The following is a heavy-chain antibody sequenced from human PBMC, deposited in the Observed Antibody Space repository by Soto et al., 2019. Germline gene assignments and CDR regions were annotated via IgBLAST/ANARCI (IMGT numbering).Heavy chain of an antibody. CDR3: ARSGINYYDSSGYNPRFDY. J-gene: IGHJ4*02. D-gene: IGHD3-22*01. CDR1: GGSISSGDYY. CDR2: IYYSGST. Sequence: SETLSLTCTVSGGSISSGDYYWSWIRQPPGKGLEWIGYIYYSGSTYYNPSLKSRVTISVDTSKNQFSLKLSSVTAADTAVYYCARSGINYYDSSGYNPRFDYWGQGTLVTVSS. V-gene: IGHV4-30-4*01.